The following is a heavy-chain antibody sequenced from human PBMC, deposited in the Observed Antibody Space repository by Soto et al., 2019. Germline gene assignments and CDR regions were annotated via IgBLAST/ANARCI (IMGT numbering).Heavy chain of an antibody. CDR2: INPNSGGT. J-gene: IGHJ6*02. V-gene: IGHV1-2*02. CDR1: GYTFTGYY. CDR3: ARGDDLIAAAGNLYYYYGMDV. Sequence: ASVKVSCKASGYTFTGYYMHWVRQAPGQGLEWMGWINPNSGGTNYAQKFQGRVTMTRDTSISTAYMELSKLRSDDTAVYYCARGDDLIAAAGNLYYYYGMDVWGQGTTVTVSS. D-gene: IGHD6-13*01.